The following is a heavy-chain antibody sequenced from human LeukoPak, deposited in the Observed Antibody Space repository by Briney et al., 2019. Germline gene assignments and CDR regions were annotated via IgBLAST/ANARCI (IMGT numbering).Heavy chain of an antibody. CDR2: VFHSGST. J-gene: IGHJ4*02. D-gene: IGHD5-12*01. Sequence: PSETLSLTCAVSGGSISSDNWWSWVRQPPGKGLEWIGEVFHSGSTNYNPSLKSRVTMSVDTSKNQFSLKLSSVTAADTAVYYCARSGHWGGYDAYWGQGTLVTVSS. V-gene: IGHV4-4*02. CDR1: GGSISSDNW. CDR3: ARSGHWGGYDAY.